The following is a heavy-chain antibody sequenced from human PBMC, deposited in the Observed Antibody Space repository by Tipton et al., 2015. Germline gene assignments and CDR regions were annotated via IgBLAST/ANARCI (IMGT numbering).Heavy chain of an antibody. CDR3: ARDRGDDYNRHFDN. CDR1: GFTFSNYY. CDR2: IDSSGRTI. Sequence: GSLRLSCAASGFTFSNYYMSWIRQAPGKGLEWLSYIDSSGRTIYYTDSVKGRFTFSRDNAKNSLYLQMNSLTAEDTAVYYCARDRGDDYNRHFDNWGQGTLVTVSS. J-gene: IGHJ4*02. V-gene: IGHV3-11*04. D-gene: IGHD5-24*01.